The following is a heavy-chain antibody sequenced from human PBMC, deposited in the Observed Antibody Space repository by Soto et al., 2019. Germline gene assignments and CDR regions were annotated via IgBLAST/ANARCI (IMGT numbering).Heavy chain of an antibody. CDR3: ARGELWYSGPAGFDY. V-gene: IGHV4-31*03. D-gene: IGHD5-18*01. J-gene: IGHJ4*02. CDR2: IYYSGST. Sequence: QVQLQESGPGLVKPSQTLSLTCTVSGGSISSGGYYWSWIRQHPGKGLEWIGYIYYSGSTYYNPYLKSRVTISVDTSKNQFSLKLSSVTAADTAVYYCARGELWYSGPAGFDYWGQGTLVTVSS. CDR1: GGSISSGGYY.